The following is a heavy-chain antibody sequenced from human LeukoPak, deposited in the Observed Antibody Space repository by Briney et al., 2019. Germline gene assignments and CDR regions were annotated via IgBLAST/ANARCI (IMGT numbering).Heavy chain of an antibody. V-gene: IGHV3-33*01. D-gene: IGHD3-22*01. CDR2: IWYDGSNK. J-gene: IGHJ6*02. CDR1: GFTFSSYG. CDR3: ARGDSSGYNGMDV. Sequence: GGSLRFSCAASGFTFSSYGMHWVRQAPGKGLEWVAVIWYDGSNKYYADSVKGRFTISRDNSKNTLYLQMNSLRAEDTAVYYCARGDSSGYNGMDVWGQGTTVTVSS.